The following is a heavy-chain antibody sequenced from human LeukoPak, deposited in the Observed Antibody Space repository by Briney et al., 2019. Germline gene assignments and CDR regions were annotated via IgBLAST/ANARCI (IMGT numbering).Heavy chain of an antibody. V-gene: IGHV5-51*01. CDR2: IYPGGSDT. Sequence: GESLKISCKGSGYSFTSYWIGWVRQMPGKGLEWMGIIYPGGSDTRYSPSFQGQVTISADKSISTAYLQWSSLKASDTAMYYCARCQYYYDSSGYSDYWGQGTLVTVSS. D-gene: IGHD3-22*01. J-gene: IGHJ4*02. CDR1: GYSFTSYW. CDR3: ARCQYYYDSSGYSDY.